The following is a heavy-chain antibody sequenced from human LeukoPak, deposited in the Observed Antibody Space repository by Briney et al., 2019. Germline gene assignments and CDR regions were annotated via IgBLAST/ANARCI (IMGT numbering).Heavy chain of an antibody. V-gene: IGHV1-2*02. D-gene: IGHD2-2*01. CDR3: AAETPSSTSSPLGLDP. CDR1: GYTFTSYG. Sequence: ASVKVSCKASGYTFTSYGISWVRQAPGQGLEWMGWINPNSGGTNYAQKFQGRVTMTRDTSISTAYMELSRLRSDDTAVYYCAAETPSSTSSPLGLDPWGQGTLVTVSS. J-gene: IGHJ5*02. CDR2: INPNSGGT.